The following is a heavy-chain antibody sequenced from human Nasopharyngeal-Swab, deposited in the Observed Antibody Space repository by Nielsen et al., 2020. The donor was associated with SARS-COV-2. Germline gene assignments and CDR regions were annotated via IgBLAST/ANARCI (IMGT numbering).Heavy chain of an antibody. J-gene: IGHJ4*02. CDR1: GFTFSSSG. V-gene: IGHV3-30*03. Sequence: GGSLRLSCAASGFTFSSSGMDWVRQAPGKGLEWVAVISYDGSNEYYGDSVKGRFSISRDNSKNTLHLQMNSLTDGDTAVYYCARGPSTANFYAGDYWGQGTLVTVSS. D-gene: IGHD2/OR15-2a*01. CDR3: ARGPSTANFYAGDY. CDR2: ISYDGSNE.